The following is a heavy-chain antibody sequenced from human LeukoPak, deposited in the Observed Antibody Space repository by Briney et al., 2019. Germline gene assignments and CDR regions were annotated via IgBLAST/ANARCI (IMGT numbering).Heavy chain of an antibody. CDR1: GFTFSSYE. D-gene: IGHD2-2*01. CDR3: ARVDCSSISCPLDY. Sequence: GGSLRLSCAASGFTFSSYEMNWVRQAPGKGLEWVSYISSSGSTTHYADSVKGRFTISRDNAKNSLYLQMDSLRAEDTAVYYCARVDCSSISCPLDYWGKGTTVTISS. J-gene: IGHJ6*04. V-gene: IGHV3-48*03. CDR2: ISSSGSTT.